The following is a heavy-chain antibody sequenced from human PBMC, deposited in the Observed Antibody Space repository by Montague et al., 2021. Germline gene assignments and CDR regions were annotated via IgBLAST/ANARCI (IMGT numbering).Heavy chain of an antibody. J-gene: IGHJ3*02. CDR3: TRKGWFGDYGFDI. CDR1: GVSISSSNYQ. Sequence: SETLSLTCTASGVSISSSNYQWGWIRQPPGKGPEWIGSIYNRGTTYYNPSLRSRVTIFVDTSENQFSLKLNSVTAADTAFYYCTRKGWFGDYGFDIWGQGTMVTVSS. V-gene: IGHV4-39*01. CDR2: IYNRGTT. D-gene: IGHD3-10*01.